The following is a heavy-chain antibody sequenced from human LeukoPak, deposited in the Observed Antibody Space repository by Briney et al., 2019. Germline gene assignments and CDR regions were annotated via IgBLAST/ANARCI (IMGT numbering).Heavy chain of an antibody. D-gene: IGHD5-12*01. CDR2: IKSNVDGGTT. J-gene: IGHJ3*02. Sequence: GGSLRLSCAGSGFTFRDAWMSWTRQAPGKGLEWVGRIKSNVDGGTTDYAAPVKGRFTISRDSSKNTLYLQMNSLRAEDTAIYYCAKDLVATIHEGYDIWGQGTMVTVSS. V-gene: IGHV3-15*01. CDR3: AKDLVATIHEGYDI. CDR1: GFTFRDAW.